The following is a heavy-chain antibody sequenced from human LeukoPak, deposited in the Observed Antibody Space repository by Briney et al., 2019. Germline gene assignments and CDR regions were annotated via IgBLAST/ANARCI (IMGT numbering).Heavy chain of an antibody. CDR3: ARDGPGALDS. CDR2: ISSSSSYT. CDR1: GFTFSDYY. V-gene: IGHV3-11*05. J-gene: IGHJ4*02. Sequence: PGGSLRLSCAISGFTFSDYYISWIRQAPGKGLEWVSYISSSSSYTDYADSVKGRFTISRDNAKNSLYLQMNSLRAEDTAVYYCARDGPGALDSWGLGTLVTVSS. D-gene: IGHD1-14*01.